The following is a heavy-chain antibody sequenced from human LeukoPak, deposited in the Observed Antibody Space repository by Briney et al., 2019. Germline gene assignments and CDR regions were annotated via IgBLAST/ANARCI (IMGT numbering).Heavy chain of an antibody. CDR2: IYYSGST. V-gene: IGHV4-39*01. CDR3: ARSIVLMVYPET. D-gene: IGHD2-8*01. CDR1: GGSISSSGYY. Sequence: SETLSLTCTVSGGSISSSGYYWGWIRQPPGKGLEWIGSIYYSGSTYYNPSLKSRVTISVDTSKNQFSLKLSSVTAADTAVYYCARSIVLMVYPETWGQGTLVTVSS. J-gene: IGHJ4*02.